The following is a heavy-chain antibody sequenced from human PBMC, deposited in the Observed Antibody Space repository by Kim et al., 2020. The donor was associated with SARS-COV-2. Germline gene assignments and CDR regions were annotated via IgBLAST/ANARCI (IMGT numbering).Heavy chain of an antibody. CDR3: ARVRDIVVVPAAIGY. Sequence: SETLSLTCAVYGGSFSGYYWSWIRQPPGKGLEWIGEINHSGSTNYNPSLKSRVTISVDTSKNQFSLKQSSVTAADTAVYYCARVRDIVVVPAAIGYWGQGTLVTVSS. J-gene: IGHJ4*02. D-gene: IGHD2-2*01. V-gene: IGHV4-34*01. CDR1: GGSFSGYY. CDR2: INHSGST.